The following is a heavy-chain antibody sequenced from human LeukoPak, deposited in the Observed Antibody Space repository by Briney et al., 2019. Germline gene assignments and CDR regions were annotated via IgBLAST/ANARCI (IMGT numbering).Heavy chain of an antibody. CDR1: GFTFSSYA. CDR2: ISGSGGST. J-gene: IGHJ3*02. Sequence: GGSLRLSCAASGFTFSSYAMSWVRQAPGKGLEWVSAISGSGGSTYYADSVKGRFTISRHNSKNTLYLQMNSLRAEDTAVYYCAKDHVARGIYSGSPNAFDIWGQGTMVTVSS. CDR3: AKDHVARGIYSGSPNAFDI. D-gene: IGHD1-26*01. V-gene: IGHV3-23*01.